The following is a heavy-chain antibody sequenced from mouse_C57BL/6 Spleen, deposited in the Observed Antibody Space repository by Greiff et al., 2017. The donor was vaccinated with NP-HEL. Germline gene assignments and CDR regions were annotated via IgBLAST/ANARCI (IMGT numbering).Heavy chain of an antibody. Sequence: VQLQQSGPELVKPGASVKISCKASGYTFTDYYMNWVKQSHGKSLEWIGDINPNNGGTSYNQKFKGKATLTVDKSSSTAYMELRSLTSEDSAVYYCASRAYFDYWGQGTTLTVSS. J-gene: IGHJ2*01. CDR2: INPNNGGT. D-gene: IGHD3-3*01. CDR1: GYTFTDYY. V-gene: IGHV1-26*01. CDR3: ASRAYFDY.